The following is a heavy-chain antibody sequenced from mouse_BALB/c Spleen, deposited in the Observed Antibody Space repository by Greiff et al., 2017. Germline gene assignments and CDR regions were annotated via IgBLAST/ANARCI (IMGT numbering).Heavy chain of an antibody. CDR1: GYSFTSYY. D-gene: IGHD2-4*01. J-gene: IGHJ4*01. Sequence: VQLVESGPELVKPGASVKISCKASGYSFTSYYIHWVKQRPGQGLEWIGWIFPGSGNTKYNEKFKGKATLTADTSSSTAYMQLSSLTSEDSAVYFCARPTMITGDYAMDYWGQGTSVTVSS. CDR2: IFPGSGNT. V-gene: IGHV1-66*01. CDR3: ARPTMITGDYAMDY.